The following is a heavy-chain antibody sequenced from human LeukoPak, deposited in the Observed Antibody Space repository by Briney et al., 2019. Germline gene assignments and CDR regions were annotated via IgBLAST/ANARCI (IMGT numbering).Heavy chain of an antibody. Sequence: GSLRLSCAASGFTFSSYEMNWVRQARGKGLEWVSYISSSGSTIYYADSVKGRFTISRDNAKNSLYLQMNSLRAEDTAVYYCARDVLTPNSYGMDVWGQGTTVTVSS. V-gene: IGHV3-48*03. CDR1: GFTFSSYE. D-gene: IGHD4-23*01. CDR2: ISSSGSTI. CDR3: ARDVLTPNSYGMDV. J-gene: IGHJ6*02.